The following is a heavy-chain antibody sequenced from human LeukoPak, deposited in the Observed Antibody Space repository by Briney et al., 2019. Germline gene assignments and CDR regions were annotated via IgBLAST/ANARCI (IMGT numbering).Heavy chain of an antibody. CDR2: IIPIFGTA. CDR1: GGTFSSYA. D-gene: IGHD5-24*01. Sequence: GASVKVSCKASGGTFSSYAISWVRQAPGQGLEWMGGIIPIFGTANYAQKFQGRVTITADESTSTAYMELSSLRSEDTAVYYCAIDVEMATISGYYYMDVWGKGTTVTISS. V-gene: IGHV1-69*13. CDR3: AIDVEMATISGYYYMDV. J-gene: IGHJ6*03.